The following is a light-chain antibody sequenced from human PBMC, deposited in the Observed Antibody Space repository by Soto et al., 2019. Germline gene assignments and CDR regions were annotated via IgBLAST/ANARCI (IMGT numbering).Light chain of an antibody. Sequence: DIQITQSPCALSASVRNRVTITCRASQNISSWLASYQQKPGKAPKSLIYDASSLESGVPSRLSGSASGTEFTLTISNLQPDDFAVYYCQQYNNWPPITFGGGTKVDIK. J-gene: IGKJ4*01. CDR2: DAS. CDR1: QNISSW. CDR3: QQYNNWPPIT. V-gene: IGKV1-5*01.